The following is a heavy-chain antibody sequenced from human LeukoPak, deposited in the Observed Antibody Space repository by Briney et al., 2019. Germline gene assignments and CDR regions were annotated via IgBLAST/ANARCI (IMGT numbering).Heavy chain of an antibody. CDR3: AKDVSGRGYYFDY. J-gene: IGHJ4*02. CDR1: GFTFSSCG. CDR2: ILYDGSNK. Sequence: GGSLRLSCAASGFTFSSCGMHWVRQAPGKGLEWVAVILYDGSNKYYADSVKGRFTISRDNSKNTLYLQMNSLRAEDTAVYYCAKDVSGRGYYFDYWGQGTLVTVSS. V-gene: IGHV3-30*18. D-gene: IGHD3-22*01.